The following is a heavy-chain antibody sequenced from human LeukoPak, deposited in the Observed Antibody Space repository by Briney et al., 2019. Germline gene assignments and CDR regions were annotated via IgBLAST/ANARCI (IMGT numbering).Heavy chain of an antibody. CDR2: IKPDGSEK. CDR1: GFSFSGHW. D-gene: IGHD5-12*01. Sequence: PGGSLRLSCAASGFSFSGHWMNWVRQPPGKGLEWVANIKPDGSEKYYVDSVKGRFTISRDDAKRSLDLQMDSLRAEDTAIYYCAYTNTLDYWGQGTLVTVSS. V-gene: IGHV3-7*02. J-gene: IGHJ4*02. CDR3: AYTNTLDY.